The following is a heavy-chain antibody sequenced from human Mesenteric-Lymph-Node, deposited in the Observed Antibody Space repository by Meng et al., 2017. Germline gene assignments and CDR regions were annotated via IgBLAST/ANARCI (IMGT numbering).Heavy chain of an antibody. CDR3: GRDQGRQLINH. Sequence: QVHLQESGPGLVKPSGTLPLTCTVSGDSISSDVWWSWVRQPPGKGLEWIGEVYHRGDTNYNPSLKSRVVISVDRSKNQFSLNLSSVTAADTAVYYCGRDQGRQLINHWGQGTLVTVSS. V-gene: IGHV4-4*02. D-gene: IGHD1-1*01. CDR1: GDSISSDVW. CDR2: VYHRGDT. J-gene: IGHJ5*02.